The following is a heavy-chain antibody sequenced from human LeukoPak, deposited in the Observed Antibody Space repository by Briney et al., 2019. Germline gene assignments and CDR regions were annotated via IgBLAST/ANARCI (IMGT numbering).Heavy chain of an antibody. CDR3: AREGSSGLSDY. Sequence: ASETLSLTCTVSGGSISSGSYYWSWIRQPAGKGLEWIGRIYTSGSTNYNPSLKSRVTISVDTSKNQFSLKLSSVTAADTAVYYCAREGSSGLSDYWGQGTLVTVSS. D-gene: IGHD3-22*01. CDR1: GGSISSGSYY. CDR2: IYTSGST. V-gene: IGHV4-61*02. J-gene: IGHJ4*02.